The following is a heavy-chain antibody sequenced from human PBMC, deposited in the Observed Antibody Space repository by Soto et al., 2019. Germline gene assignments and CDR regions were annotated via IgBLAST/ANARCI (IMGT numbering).Heavy chain of an antibody. D-gene: IGHD2-8*01. CDR2: IHYSGTT. CDR3: ARYXSYAIEY. CDR1: GTSISSYY. Sequence: AETLALTFTVSGTSISSYYWSCIRQPPGKGLEWIANIHYSGTTNYNPSLAIRVTLSVDTSKNQFSLKMTSVTAADRAMYFCARYXSYAIEYWGRRTMVTVSS. V-gene: IGHV4-59*01. J-gene: IGHJ2*01.